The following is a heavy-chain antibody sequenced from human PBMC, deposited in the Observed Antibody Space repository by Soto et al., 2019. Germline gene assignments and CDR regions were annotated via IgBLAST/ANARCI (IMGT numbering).Heavy chain of an antibody. CDR2: IYPGDSDT. CDR3: ASRSEVAAYYYGMDV. CDR1: GYSFTSYW. V-gene: IGHV5-51*01. D-gene: IGHD6-19*01. J-gene: IGHJ6*02. Sequence: GESLKISCKGSGYSFTSYWIGWVRQMPGKGLEWMGIIYPGDSDTRYSPSFQGQVTISADKSTSTAYMGLSSLRSEDTAVYYCASRSEVAAYYYGMDVWGQGTTVTVSS.